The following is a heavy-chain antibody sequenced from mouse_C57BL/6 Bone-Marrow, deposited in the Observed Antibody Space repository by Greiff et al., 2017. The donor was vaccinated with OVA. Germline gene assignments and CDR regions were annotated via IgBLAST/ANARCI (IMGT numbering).Heavy chain of an antibody. V-gene: IGHV1-7*01. CDR2: INPSSGYT. Sequence: QVQLKESGAELAKPGASVKLSCKASGYTFTSYWMHWVKQRPGQGLEWIGYINPSSGYTKYNQKFKDKATLTADKSSSTADMQRSSLTYEDSAVYSCARKDYGSSPHWYFDVWGTGTTVTVSS. CDR3: ARKDYGSSPHWYFDV. CDR1: GYTFTSYW. D-gene: IGHD1-1*01. J-gene: IGHJ1*03.